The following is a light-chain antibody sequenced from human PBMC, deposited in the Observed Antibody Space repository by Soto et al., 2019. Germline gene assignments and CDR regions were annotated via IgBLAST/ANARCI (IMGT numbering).Light chain of an antibody. CDR2: SND. J-gene: IGLJ1*01. Sequence: QSVLTQPPSASGTPGQRVTISCSGSSSNIGRNTINWYQQFPGTAPKLLIYSNDQRPSGVADRFSASKSGTSASLGISGLQSEDEAEYYCAAWDGSLNGAVFGTGTEVTVL. CDR3: AAWDGSLNGAV. V-gene: IGLV1-44*01. CDR1: SSNIGRNT.